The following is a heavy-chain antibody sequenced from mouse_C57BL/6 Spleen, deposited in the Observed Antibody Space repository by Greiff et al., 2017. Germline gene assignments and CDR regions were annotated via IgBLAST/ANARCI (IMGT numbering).Heavy chain of an antibody. CDR1: GYTFTSYG. CDR3: ARRHITTVVATSDYFDY. D-gene: IGHD1-1*01. J-gene: IGHJ2*01. V-gene: IGHV1-81*01. CDR2: IYPRSGNT. Sequence: VKLVESGAELARPGASVKLSCKASGYTFTSYGISWVKQRTGQGLEWIGEIYPRSGNTYYNEKFKGKATLTADKSSSTAYMELRSLTSEDSAVYFCARRHITTVVATSDYFDYWGQGTTLTVSS.